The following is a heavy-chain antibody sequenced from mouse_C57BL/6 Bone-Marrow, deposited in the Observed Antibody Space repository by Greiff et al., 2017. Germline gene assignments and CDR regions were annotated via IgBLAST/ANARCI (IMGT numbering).Heavy chain of an antibody. J-gene: IGHJ2*01. V-gene: IGHV6-3*01. D-gene: IGHD1-1*01. Sequence: EVKLEESGGGLVQPGGSMKLSCVASGFTFSNYWMNWVRQSPEKGLEWVAQIRLKSDNYATHYAESVKGRFTISRDDSKSSVYLQMNNLRAEDTGIYCCTGRGYYYGSRDNWGQGTTLTVSS. CDR1: GFTFSNYW. CDR2: IRLKSDNYAT. CDR3: TGRGYYYGSRDN.